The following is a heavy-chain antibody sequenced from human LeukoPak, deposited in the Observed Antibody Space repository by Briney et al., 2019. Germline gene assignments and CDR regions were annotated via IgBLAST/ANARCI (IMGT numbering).Heavy chain of an antibody. CDR1: GFTFSSYS. V-gene: IGHV3-21*01. CDR2: ISSSSGYI. Sequence: TGGSLRLSCAASGFTFSSYSMNWVRQAPGKGLEWVSSISSSSGYIYYADSVKGRFTISRDNSKNTLYLQMNSLRAEDTAVYYCARAYSSSWFDPWGQGTLVTVSS. J-gene: IGHJ5*02. CDR3: ARAYSSSWFDP. D-gene: IGHD6-13*01.